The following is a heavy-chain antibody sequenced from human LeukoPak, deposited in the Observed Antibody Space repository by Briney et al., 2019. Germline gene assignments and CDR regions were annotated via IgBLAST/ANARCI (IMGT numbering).Heavy chain of an antibody. J-gene: IGHJ4*02. D-gene: IGHD3-22*01. CDR3: ARAVVIVVVTNSFYFDY. CDR2: IYYSGST. CDR1: GGSISSGDYY. V-gene: IGHV4-30-4*08. Sequence: PSQTLSLTCTVSGGSISSGDYYWRWIRQPPGKGLEWIGYIYYSGSTYYNPSLKSRVTISVDTSKNQFSLKLSSVTAADTAVYYCARAVVIVVVTNSFYFDYWGQGTLVTVSS.